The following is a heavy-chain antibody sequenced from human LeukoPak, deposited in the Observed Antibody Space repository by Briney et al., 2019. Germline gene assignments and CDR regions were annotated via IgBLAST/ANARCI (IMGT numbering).Heavy chain of an antibody. CDR3: ARTTPFVGAVDY. CDR2: IYHSGST. D-gene: IGHD3-3*01. J-gene: IGHJ4*02. V-gene: IGHV4-30-2*01. CDR1: GGSISSGGYY. Sequence: SETLSLTCTVSGGSISSGGYYWSWIRQPPGKGLEWIGYIYHSGSTYYNPSLKSRVTISVDTSKNQFSLKLSSVTAADTAVYYCARTTPFVGAVDYWGQGTLVTVSS.